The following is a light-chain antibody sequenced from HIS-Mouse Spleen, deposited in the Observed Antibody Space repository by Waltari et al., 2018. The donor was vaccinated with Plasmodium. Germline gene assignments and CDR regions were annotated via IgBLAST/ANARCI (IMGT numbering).Light chain of an antibody. CDR1: QSISSW. CDR3: QQYNSYQ. Sequence: DIQMTQSPPTLSESVGDRVTITCRASQSISSWLAWYQQKPGKAPKLLIYKASSLESGVPSRFSGSGSGTEFTLTISSLQPDDFATYYCQQYNSYQFGQGTKVEIK. CDR2: KAS. J-gene: IGKJ1*01. V-gene: IGKV1-5*03.